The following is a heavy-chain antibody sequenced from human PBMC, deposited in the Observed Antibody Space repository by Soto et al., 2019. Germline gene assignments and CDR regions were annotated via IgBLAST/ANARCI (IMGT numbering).Heavy chain of an antibody. CDR3: ARAGPYSGYDSNWFEP. Sequence: QVQLVQSGAEVKKPGASVKVSCKASGYTFTGYYMHWVRQAPGQGLEWMGWINPNSGGTNYAQKFQGWVTMTRDTSISTAYMELSRLRSDDTAVYYCARAGPYSGYDSNWFEPWGQGTLVTVSS. J-gene: IGHJ5*02. CDR1: GYTFTGYY. V-gene: IGHV1-2*04. CDR2: INPNSGGT. D-gene: IGHD5-12*01.